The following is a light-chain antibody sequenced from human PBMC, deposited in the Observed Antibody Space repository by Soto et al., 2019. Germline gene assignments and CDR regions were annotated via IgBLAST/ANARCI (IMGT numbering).Light chain of an antibody. CDR3: QQYNSYPIT. Sequence: DIQMTQSASTVSASVGDRVTITCRASQSISSWLAWYQQKPGKAPKLLIYKASSLESGVPSRFSGSGSGTEFTLTISSLQPDDFATYYCQQYNSYPITFGQGTRLEIK. CDR2: KAS. J-gene: IGKJ5*01. CDR1: QSISSW. V-gene: IGKV1-5*03.